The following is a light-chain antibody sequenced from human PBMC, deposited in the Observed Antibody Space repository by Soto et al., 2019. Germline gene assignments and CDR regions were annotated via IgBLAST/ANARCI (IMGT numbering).Light chain of an antibody. V-gene: IGLV2-8*01. CDR1: GSDVGAYNY. Sequence: QSALTQPPSASGSPGQSVTISCTGTGSDVGAYNYVSWYRQYPGKAPKLVIFEVNKRPSGVPDRISGSKSGITASLTVSGLQAEDEADYYCAAWDDSLNGHVVFGGGTKVTVL. J-gene: IGLJ2*01. CDR3: AAWDDSLNGHVV. CDR2: EVN.